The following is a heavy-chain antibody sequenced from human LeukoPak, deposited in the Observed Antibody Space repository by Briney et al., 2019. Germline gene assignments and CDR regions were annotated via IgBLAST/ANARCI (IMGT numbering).Heavy chain of an antibody. J-gene: IGHJ4*02. CDR1: GGSISSSNW. D-gene: IGHD2-15*01. CDR2: IYHSGST. CDR3: ARRAYCSGGSCYFDY. V-gene: IGHV4-4*02. Sequence: SETLSLTCAVSGGSISSSNWWSWVRQPPGKGLEWIGEIYHSGSTNYNPSLKSRVTISVDKSKNQFSLKLSSVTAADTAVYYCARRAYCSGGSCYFDYWGQGTLVTVSS.